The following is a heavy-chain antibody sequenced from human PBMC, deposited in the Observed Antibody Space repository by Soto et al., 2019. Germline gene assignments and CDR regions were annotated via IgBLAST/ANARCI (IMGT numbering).Heavy chain of an antibody. D-gene: IGHD3-16*02. CDR1: GGSFSSSINY. J-gene: IGHJ4*02. Sequence: PSETLSLTCTVSGGSFSSSINYWGWIRQPPGKGLEWIGSIYYSGSTYYNLSLKSRVTISVDTSKNQFSLKLSSVTAADTAVYYCARLSYDYVWGSYPLFDYWGQGTLVTVSS. CDR2: IYYSGST. CDR3: ARLSYDYVWGSYPLFDY. V-gene: IGHV4-39*01.